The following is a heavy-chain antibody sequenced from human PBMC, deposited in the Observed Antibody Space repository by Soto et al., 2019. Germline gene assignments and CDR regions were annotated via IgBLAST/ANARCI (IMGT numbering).Heavy chain of an antibody. V-gene: IGHV1-8*01. CDR3: ARWPDGYYYYGMDV. Sequence: QVQLVQSGAEVKKPGASVKVSCKASGYTFTSYDINWVRQATGQGLEWMGWMNPNSGNTGYAQKFXGXVXXTRNTSIITAYMELSSLRSEDTAVYYCARWPDGYYYYGMDVWGQGTTVTVSS. J-gene: IGHJ6*02. CDR2: MNPNSGNT. CDR1: GYTFTSYD.